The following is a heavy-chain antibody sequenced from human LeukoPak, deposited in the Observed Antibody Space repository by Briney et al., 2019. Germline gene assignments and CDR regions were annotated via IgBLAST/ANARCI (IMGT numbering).Heavy chain of an antibody. D-gene: IGHD3-22*01. CDR3: ARDEREGAEYYYDSSPGWWFDP. Sequence: GGSLRLSCAASGFTFSSYEMNWVRQAPGRGLEWVSYISSSGSTIYYADSVKGRFTISRDNAKNSLYLQMNSLRSEDTAVYYCARDEREGAEYYYDSSPGWWFDPWGQGTLVTVSS. J-gene: IGHJ5*02. V-gene: IGHV3-48*03. CDR2: ISSSGSTI. CDR1: GFTFSSYE.